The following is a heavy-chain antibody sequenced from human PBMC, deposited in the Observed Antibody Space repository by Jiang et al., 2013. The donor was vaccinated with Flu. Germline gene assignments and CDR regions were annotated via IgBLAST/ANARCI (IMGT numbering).Heavy chain of an antibody. V-gene: IGHV4-39*01. J-gene: IGHJ5*02. D-gene: IGHD1/OR15-1a*01. CDR3: ARHGRTSPTGWFDP. CDR2: ISYSGST. Sequence: LLKPSETLSLTCTVSGGSISTSSSYWGWIRQPPGKGLEWIGYISYSGSTYFNPSLKSRVTISVDTSKNQFPLKLPSVTAADTAVYYCARHGRTSPTGWFDPWGQGTLVTVSS. CDR1: GGSISTSSSY.